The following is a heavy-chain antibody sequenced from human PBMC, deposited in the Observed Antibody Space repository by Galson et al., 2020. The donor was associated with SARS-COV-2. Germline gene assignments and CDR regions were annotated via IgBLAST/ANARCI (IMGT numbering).Heavy chain of an antibody. V-gene: IGHV1-69*05. CDR1: GGTFSSYA. D-gene: IGHD3-16*02. CDR3: ARGSYVWGSYRERNYYYYMDV. CDR2: IIPIFGTA. Sequence: ASVKVSCKASGGTFSSYAISWVRQAPGQGLEWMGGIIPIFGTANYAQKFQGRVTITTDESTSTAYMELSSLRSEDTAVYYCARGSYVWGSYRERNYYYYMDVWGKGTTVTVSS. J-gene: IGHJ6*03.